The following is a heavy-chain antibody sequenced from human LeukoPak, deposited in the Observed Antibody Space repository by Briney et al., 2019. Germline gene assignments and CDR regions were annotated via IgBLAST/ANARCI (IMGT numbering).Heavy chain of an antibody. CDR3: ILGGKLDY. CDR2: IYYSGST. CDR1: GGSISSYY. J-gene: IGHJ4*02. Sequence: SETPSLTCTVSGGSISSYYWSWIRQPPGKGLEWIGYIYYSGSTNYNPSLKSRVTISVDTSKNQLSLRLNSVTAADTALYYCILGGKLDYWGQGILVTVSS. V-gene: IGHV4-59*08. D-gene: IGHD3-10*01.